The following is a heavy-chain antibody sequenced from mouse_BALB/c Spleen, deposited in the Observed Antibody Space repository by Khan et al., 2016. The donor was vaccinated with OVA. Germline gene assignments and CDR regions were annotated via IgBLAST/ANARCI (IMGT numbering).Heavy chain of an antibody. CDR2: ISYSGST. CDR1: GYSITSDYA. CDR3: ARDGSRYNYAMDY. V-gene: IGHV3-2*02. D-gene: IGHD2-3*01. Sequence: EVQLVESGPGLVKPSQSLSLTCTVTGYSITSDYAWNWIRQFPGNQLEWMGYISYSGSTNYNPALKSRISITRDTSKNPFFLQLNSVTTEDTATYYCARDGSRYNYAMDYWGQGTSVTVSS. J-gene: IGHJ4*01.